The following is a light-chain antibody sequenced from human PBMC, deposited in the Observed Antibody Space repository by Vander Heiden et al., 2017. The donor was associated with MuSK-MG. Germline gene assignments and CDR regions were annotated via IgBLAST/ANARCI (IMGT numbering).Light chain of an antibody. Sequence: ETVLTQSPATLALSLGERATLSCRASQSVSGYLAWYQQRPGQAPRLLIQDASNRATGIPARFSGSGSGTDFTLTISSLEPEDFAVYYCQQRSNWPYTFGQGTRLEIK. CDR1: QSVSGY. V-gene: IGKV3-11*01. CDR3: QQRSNWPYT. CDR2: DAS. J-gene: IGKJ2*01.